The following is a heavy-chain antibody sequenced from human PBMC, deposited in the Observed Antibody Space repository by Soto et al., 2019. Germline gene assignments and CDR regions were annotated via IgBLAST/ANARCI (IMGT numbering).Heavy chain of an antibody. J-gene: IGHJ4*02. CDR3: AAGGGLPRYY. Sequence: QLQLQESGSGLVKPSQTLSLTCAVSGGSISSGGYSWSWIRQPPGKGLEWIGYIYHSGSTYYNPSLKSRVSISVDKSKNQFSLQLSSVTAADTAVYYCAAGGGLPRYYWGQGTLVTVSS. D-gene: IGHD5-12*01. V-gene: IGHV4-30-2*01. CDR1: GGSISSGGYS. CDR2: IYHSGST.